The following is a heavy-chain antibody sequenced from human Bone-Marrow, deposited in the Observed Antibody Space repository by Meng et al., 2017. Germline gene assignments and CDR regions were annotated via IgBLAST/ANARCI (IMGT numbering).Heavy chain of an antibody. V-gene: IGHV3-23*02. J-gene: IGHJ4*01. CDR2: ITAGGEDT. CDR1: DFNFKTFP. D-gene: IGHD6-13*01. Sequence: GGSLRLSCVGSDFNFKTFPLSWVRLPPGKGLEWVSSITAGGEDTYYGDSVHGHLTVSRDNSENTVYLQMNSLLGEDTAVYYCATLGGLSSSWYIDYWGQGTLVTVSS. CDR3: ATLGGLSSSWYIDY.